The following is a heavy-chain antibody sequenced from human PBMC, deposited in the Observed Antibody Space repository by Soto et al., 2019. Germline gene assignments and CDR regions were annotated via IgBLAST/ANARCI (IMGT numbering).Heavy chain of an antibody. J-gene: IGHJ6*02. V-gene: IGHV4-4*02. D-gene: IGHD1-7*01. CDR3: ARVEETTWYYYGMDV. Sequence: QVQLQESGPGLVKPSGTLSLTCAVSGGSISSSNWWSWVRQPPGKGLEWIGEIYHSGSTNYNPSLKSRVTLSXXXSXXPSSRKLSSVTAADSAVYYCARVEETTWYYYGMDVWGQGTTVTVSS. CDR1: GGSISSSNW. CDR2: IYHSGST.